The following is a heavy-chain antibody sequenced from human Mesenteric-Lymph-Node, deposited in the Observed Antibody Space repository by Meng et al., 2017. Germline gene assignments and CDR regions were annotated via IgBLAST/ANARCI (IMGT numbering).Heavy chain of an antibody. CDR2: IIPIFGTA. V-gene: IGHV1-69*13. CDR3: AKSQSRGYDGRRPCFDP. Sequence: SVKVSCKASGGTFSSYAISWVRQAPGQGLEWMGGIIPIFGTANYAQKFQGRVTITADESTSTAYMELSSLRSEDTAVYYCAKSQSRGYDGRRPCFDPWGQGTLVTVSS. J-gene: IGHJ5*02. CDR1: GGTFSSYA. D-gene: IGHD5-12*01.